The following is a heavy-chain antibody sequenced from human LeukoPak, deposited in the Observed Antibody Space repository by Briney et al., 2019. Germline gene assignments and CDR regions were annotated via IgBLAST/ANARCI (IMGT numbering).Heavy chain of an antibody. Sequence: GGSLRLSCAASGFTFDDYAMHWVRQAPGKGLEWVSGISWNSGSIGYADSVKGRFTISRDNAKNSLYLQMNSLGAEDTALYYCAKAANGYISEDWFDPWGQGTLVTVSS. D-gene: IGHD5-12*01. J-gene: IGHJ5*02. CDR2: ISWNSGSI. CDR3: AKAANGYISEDWFDP. CDR1: GFTFDDYA. V-gene: IGHV3-9*01.